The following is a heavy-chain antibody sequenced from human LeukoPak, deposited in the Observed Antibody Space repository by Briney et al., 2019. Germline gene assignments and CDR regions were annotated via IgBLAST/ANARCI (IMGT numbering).Heavy chain of an antibody. Sequence: PGGSLRLSCAASGFTFSSYSMNWVRQAPGKGLEWVSSISSSSSYIYYADSVKGRFTISRDNAKNSLYLQMNSLRAEDTAVYCCARDDAVGATTYWYFDLWGRGTLVTVSS. CDR1: GFTFSSYS. CDR2: ISSSSSYI. J-gene: IGHJ2*01. CDR3: ARDDAVGATTYWYFDL. D-gene: IGHD1-26*01. V-gene: IGHV3-21*01.